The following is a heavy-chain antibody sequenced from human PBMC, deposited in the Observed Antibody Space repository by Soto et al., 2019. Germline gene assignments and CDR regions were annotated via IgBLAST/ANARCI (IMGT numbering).Heavy chain of an antibody. D-gene: IGHD3-10*01. CDR2: ITGSGGST. Sequence: GXSLELSSAASGFTFSSYPMHCVRQAPLKGLEYVSAITGSGGSTYYANSVKGRFTISRDNSKNTLYLQMGSLRTEDMAVYYCARASKLGSGSYYNDYWGQGSLVTVSS. J-gene: IGHJ4*02. CDR1: GFTFSSYP. V-gene: IGHV3-64*01. CDR3: ARASKLGSGSYYNDY.